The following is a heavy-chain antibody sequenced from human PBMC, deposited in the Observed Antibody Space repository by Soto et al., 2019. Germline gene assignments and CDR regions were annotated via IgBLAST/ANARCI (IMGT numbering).Heavy chain of an antibody. CDR3: AKDHGRVVRGPQGDY. D-gene: IGHD3-10*01. Sequence: PGGSLRLSCAASGFTFSSYAMSWVRQAPGKGLEWVSAISGSGGSTYYAGSVKGRFTISRDNSKNTLYLQMNSLRAEDTAVYYCAKDHGRVVRGPQGDYWGQGTLVTVSS. CDR1: GFTFSSYA. CDR2: ISGSGGST. J-gene: IGHJ4*02. V-gene: IGHV3-23*01.